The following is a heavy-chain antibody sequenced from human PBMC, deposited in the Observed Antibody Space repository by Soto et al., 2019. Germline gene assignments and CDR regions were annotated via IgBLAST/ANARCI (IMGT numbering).Heavy chain of an antibody. J-gene: IGHJ3*02. CDR2: ISGSGGST. V-gene: IGHV3-23*01. CDR3: AKDHLEQYSSGWYRFDAFDI. CDR1: GFNFSSYA. Sequence: PGGSLRLSCAASGFNFSSYAMSWVRQAPGKGLEWVSAISGSGGSTYYADSVKGRFTISRDNSKNTLYLQMNSLRAEDTAVYYCAKDHLEQYSSGWYRFDAFDIWGQGTMVTVSS. D-gene: IGHD6-19*01.